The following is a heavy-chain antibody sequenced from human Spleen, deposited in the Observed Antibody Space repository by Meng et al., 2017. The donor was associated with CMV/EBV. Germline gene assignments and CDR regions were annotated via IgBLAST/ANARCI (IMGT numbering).Heavy chain of an antibody. CDR3: AREKVGYFDL. Sequence: GHRRWNPSPPASPPCVVSGVSISSGAYYWSWIRQPPGKGLEWIGYIYYSGSTYYNPSLKSRVTISVDTSKNQFSLKLSSVTAADTAVYYCAREKVGYFDLWGRGTLVTVSS. V-gene: IGHV4-30-4*08. J-gene: IGHJ2*01. CDR1: GVSISSGAYY. CDR2: IYYSGST.